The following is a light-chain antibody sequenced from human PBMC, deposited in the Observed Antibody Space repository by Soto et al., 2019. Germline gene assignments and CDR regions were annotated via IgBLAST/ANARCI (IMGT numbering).Light chain of an antibody. CDR3: QQAGSSSYT. CDR2: ASS. V-gene: IGKV3-20*01. CDR1: QSLSSSF. J-gene: IGKJ2*01. Sequence: EIVLTQSPGALSLSPGDRATLSCRASQSLSSSFLAWYQHKPGQAPRLLIYASSSRATGIPDRFSDSGSGTDFTLAISRLEPEDSAVYYCQQAGSSSYTFGQGTKLEIK.